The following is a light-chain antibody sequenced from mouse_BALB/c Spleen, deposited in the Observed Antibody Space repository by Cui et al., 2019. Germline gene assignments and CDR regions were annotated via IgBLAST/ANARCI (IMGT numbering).Light chain of an antibody. CDR2: LAS. CDR3: QQNNEDPYT. CDR1: ESVDSYGNSF. V-gene: IGKV3-10*01. Sequence: NIVLTQSPASLAVSLGQRATISCIASESVDSYGNSFMHWDQQKPGQPPKLLIYLASNLESGVPARFSGSGSRTDFTLTIDPVEADDAATYYCQQNNEDPYTFGGGTKLEIK. J-gene: IGKJ2*01.